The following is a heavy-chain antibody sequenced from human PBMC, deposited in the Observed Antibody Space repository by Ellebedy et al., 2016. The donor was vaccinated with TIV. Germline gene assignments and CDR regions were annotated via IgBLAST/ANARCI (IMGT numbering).Heavy chain of an antibody. V-gene: IGHV4-31*03. J-gene: IGHJ4*02. CDR3: ARSLGGPYYFDN. CDR1: GGSISSGVYY. CDR2: IFTSGST. Sequence: SETLSLXXSVSGGSISSGVYYWTWIRQHPGKGLEWIGYIFTSGSTYYNPSLKSRITISIDTSKNQFPLKLSSVTAADTAVYYCARSLGGPYYFDNWGQGTLVTVSS. D-gene: IGHD3-16*01.